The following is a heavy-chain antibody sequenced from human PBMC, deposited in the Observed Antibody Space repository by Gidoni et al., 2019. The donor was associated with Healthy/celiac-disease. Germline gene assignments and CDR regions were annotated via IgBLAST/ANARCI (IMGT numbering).Heavy chain of an antibody. CDR3: AHIPASSGGATSYFDY. D-gene: IGHD5-12*01. CDR2: IYWDDDK. CDR1: GFSLNTSGVG. J-gene: IGHJ4*02. V-gene: IGHV2-5*02. Sequence: QITLKESGPTLVKPTQTLTLTCTFSGFSLNTSGVGVGWIRQPPGKALEWLALIYWDDDKRYSPSLKSRLTITKDPSKNQVVLTMTNMDPVDTATYYCAHIPASSGGATSYFDYWGQGTLVTVSS.